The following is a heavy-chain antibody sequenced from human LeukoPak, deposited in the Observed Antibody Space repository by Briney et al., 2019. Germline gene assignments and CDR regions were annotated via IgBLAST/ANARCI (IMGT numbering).Heavy chain of an antibody. V-gene: IGHV3-23*01. D-gene: IGHD6-13*01. Sequence: TGGSLRLSCAASGFTFSSYAMSWVRQAPGKGLEWVSAISGSGGSTYYADSVKGRFTISRDNSKNTLYLQMNSLRAEDTAVYYCARDLIAAAGTLRYYGMDVWGQGTLVTVSS. CDR1: GFTFSSYA. CDR3: ARDLIAAAGTLRYYGMDV. CDR2: ISGSGGST. J-gene: IGHJ6*02.